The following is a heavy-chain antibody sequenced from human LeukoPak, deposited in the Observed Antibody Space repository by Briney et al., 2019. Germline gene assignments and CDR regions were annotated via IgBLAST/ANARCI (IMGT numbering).Heavy chain of an antibody. CDR2: INHNGST. CDR1: GGSFSGYY. J-gene: IGHJ3*02. Sequence: SETLSLTCAVYGGSFSGYYWSWIRQPPGKGLEWIGEINHNGSTNYNPSLKSRVTISVDTSKNQFSLKLSSVTAADTAVYYCARGQGATAFDIWGQGTMVTVSS. CDR3: ARGQGATAFDI. D-gene: IGHD3-16*01. V-gene: IGHV4-34*01.